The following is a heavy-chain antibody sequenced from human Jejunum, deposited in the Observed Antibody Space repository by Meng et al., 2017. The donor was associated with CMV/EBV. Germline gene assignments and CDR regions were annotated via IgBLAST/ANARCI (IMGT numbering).Heavy chain of an antibody. D-gene: IGHD1-7*01. CDR2: VYNRGDT. V-gene: IGHV4-4*02. CDR1: GDSISSDSW. J-gene: IGHJ4*02. Sequence: QLQLQEAGPGRGKSSGTLSLTCTLSGDSISSDSWWSGVRQHPGKGLEWIGEVYNRGDTNYNPSLKSRVDISVDKSKNQFYLSLFSVTAADTAVYYCGRDQGRELINHWGQGTLVTVSS. CDR3: GRDQGRELINH.